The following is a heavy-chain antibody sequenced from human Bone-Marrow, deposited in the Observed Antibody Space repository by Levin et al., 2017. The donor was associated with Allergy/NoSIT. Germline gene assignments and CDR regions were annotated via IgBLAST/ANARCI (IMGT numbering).Heavy chain of an antibody. CDR3: ARRDAEFATAEYFHL. Sequence: GESLKISCKGSGFSFASSWIGWVRQMPGKGLEWMGIVYGGDSDSRYSPSFQGQVTISADKSINTAYLQWRSLKASDTAMYYCARRDAEFATAEYFHLWGQGTLVTVSS. CDR1: GFSFASSW. J-gene: IGHJ1*01. CDR2: VYGGDSDS. D-gene: IGHD5-24*01. V-gene: IGHV5-51*01.